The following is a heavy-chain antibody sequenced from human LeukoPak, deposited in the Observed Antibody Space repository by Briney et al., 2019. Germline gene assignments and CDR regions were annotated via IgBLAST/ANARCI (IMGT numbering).Heavy chain of an antibody. J-gene: IGHJ4*02. CDR3: TREGAAEAKNFDY. CDR1: GGTFSSYA. Sequence: ASVKVSCKASGGTFSSYAISWVRQAPGQGLEWMGWISPYNSNTNYAQKLQGRVTMTTDTSTSTAYMELRSLRSDDTAVYYCTREGAAEAKNFDYWGQGTLVTVSS. CDR2: ISPYNSNT. D-gene: IGHD6-13*01. V-gene: IGHV1-18*01.